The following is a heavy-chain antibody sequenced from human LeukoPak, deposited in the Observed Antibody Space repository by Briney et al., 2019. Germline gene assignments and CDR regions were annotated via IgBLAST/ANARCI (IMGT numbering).Heavy chain of an antibody. CDR3: PRVYSSSSGYFDY. V-gene: IGHV1-2*02. CDR1: GYTFTGYY. Sequence: ASVKVSCKASGYTFTGYYMHWVRQAPGQGLEWMGWINPNSGDTNYAEKFQGRVTMTRDTSISTAYMDLRRLRSDDTGVYHCPRVYSSSSGYFDYWGQGTLVTVSS. CDR2: INPNSGDT. D-gene: IGHD6-6*01. J-gene: IGHJ4*02.